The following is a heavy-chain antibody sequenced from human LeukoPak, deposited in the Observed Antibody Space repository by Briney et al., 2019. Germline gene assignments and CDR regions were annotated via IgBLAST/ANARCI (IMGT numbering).Heavy chain of an antibody. J-gene: IGHJ5*02. D-gene: IGHD3-10*01. CDR3: ARGDYYGSGSYLRGP. V-gene: IGHV4-59*01. Sequence: SETLSLTCTVSGGSISSYYWSWIRQPPGKGLEWIGYIYYSGSTNYNPSLKSRVTISVDTSKNQFSLKLSSVTAADTAVYYCARGDYYGSGSYLRGPWGQGTLVTVSS. CDR2: IYYSGST. CDR1: GGSISSYY.